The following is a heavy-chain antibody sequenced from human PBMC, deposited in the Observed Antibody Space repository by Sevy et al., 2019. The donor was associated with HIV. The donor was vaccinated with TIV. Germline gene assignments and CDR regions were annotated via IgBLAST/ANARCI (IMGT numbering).Heavy chain of an antibody. V-gene: IGHV1-8*01. CDR1: GYTFTSYD. J-gene: IGHJ4*02. Sequence: ASVKVSCKASGYTFTSYDINWVRQATGQGLEWMGWMNPNSGNTGYAQKFQGRVTMTRNTSISTAYMELSSLRSEDTAVYYCAREKGRPGFWSGYQTFYFDYWGQGTLVTVSS. CDR3: AREKGRPGFWSGYQTFYFDY. CDR2: MNPNSGNT. D-gene: IGHD3-3*01.